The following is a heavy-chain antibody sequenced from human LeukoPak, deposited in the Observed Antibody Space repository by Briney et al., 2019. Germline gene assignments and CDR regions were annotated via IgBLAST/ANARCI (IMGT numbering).Heavy chain of an antibody. CDR2: IWYDGSNK. V-gene: IGHV3-33*01. J-gene: IGHJ4*02. D-gene: IGHD3-10*01. Sequence: PGGSLRLSCAASGFTFSSYGIHWVRQAPGKGLEWVAVIWYDGSNKYYADSVKGRFTISRDNSKNTLYLQMNSLRAEDTAVYYCARGSYGSGSYYLDYWGQGTLVTVSS. CDR3: ARGSYGSGSYYLDY. CDR1: GFTFSSYG.